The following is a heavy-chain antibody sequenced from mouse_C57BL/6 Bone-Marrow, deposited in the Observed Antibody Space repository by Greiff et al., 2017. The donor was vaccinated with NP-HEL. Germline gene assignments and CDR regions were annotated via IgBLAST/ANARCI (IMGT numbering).Heavy chain of an antibody. CDR1: GFTFSDYY. CDR2: ISNGGGST. CDR3: ARHEAY. Sequence: EVQGVESGGGLVQPGGSLKLSCAASGFTFSDYYMYWVRQTPEKRLEWVAYISNGGGSTYYPDTVKGRFTISRDNAKNTLYLQMSRLKSEDTAMYYCARHEAYWGQGTLVTVSA. V-gene: IGHV5-12*01. J-gene: IGHJ3*01.